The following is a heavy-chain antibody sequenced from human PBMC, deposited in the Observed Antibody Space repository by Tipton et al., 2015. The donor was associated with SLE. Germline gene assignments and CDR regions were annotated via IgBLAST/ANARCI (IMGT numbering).Heavy chain of an antibody. CDR2: IYHSGST. Sequence: TLSLTCAVSGYSISSGYYWGRIRQPPGKGLEWIGSIYHSGSTYYNPSLKSRVTISVDTSKNQFSLKLSSVTAADTAVYYCARSSSSWYFWFDPWGQGTLVTVSS. CDR1: GYSISSGYY. CDR3: ARSSSSWYFWFDP. D-gene: IGHD6-13*01. V-gene: IGHV4-38-2*01. J-gene: IGHJ5*02.